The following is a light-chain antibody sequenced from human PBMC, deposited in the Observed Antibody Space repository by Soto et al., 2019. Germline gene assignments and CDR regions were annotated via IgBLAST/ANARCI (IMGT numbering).Light chain of an antibody. J-gene: IGKJ4*01. Sequence: DIQMTQSPSTLSASVGDRVTITCRASQSISSWLAWYQQKPGKAPKLLIYKASSLESGVPSRFSGSGSGTEFTLTISSLQPDYFATYYCQQQDTFGGGTKVEIK. V-gene: IGKV1-5*03. CDR1: QSISSW. CDR3: QQQDT. CDR2: KAS.